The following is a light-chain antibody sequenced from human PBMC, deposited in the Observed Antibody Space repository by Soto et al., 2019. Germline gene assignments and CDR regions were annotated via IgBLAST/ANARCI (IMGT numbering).Light chain of an antibody. J-gene: IGLJ2*01. Sequence: QSVLTQPPSTSGTPGQKVTISCSGSSSNIGSNTVNWYQHLPGTAPKLLIYSDNKRPSGGPDRFSGSKSGTSASPPISGLQSADDADYYCAGWHDGLNAHLFGGGTKLTVL. CDR1: SSNIGSNT. V-gene: IGLV1-44*01. CDR2: SDN. CDR3: AGWHDGLNAHL.